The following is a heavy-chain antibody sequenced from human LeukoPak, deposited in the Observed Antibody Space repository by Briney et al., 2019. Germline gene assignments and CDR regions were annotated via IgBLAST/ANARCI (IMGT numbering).Heavy chain of an antibody. D-gene: IGHD2-15*01. CDR3: SRAYPVYCSGGSCYLGANWFYP. V-gene: IGHV1-8*03. J-gene: IGHJ5*02. CDR2: MNPNGGSG. Sequence: ASVKVSLKSSAYTFTSYDINRVRQATGQGLEWMGWMNPNGGSGDYAQKFSGRVTITSNTSISTSYMELSSHRFKDTAMSYYSRAYPVYCSGGSCYLGANWFYPWGQGTLVT. CDR1: AYTFTSYD.